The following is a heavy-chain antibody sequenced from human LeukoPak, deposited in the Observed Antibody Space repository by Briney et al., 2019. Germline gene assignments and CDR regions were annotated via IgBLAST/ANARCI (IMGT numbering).Heavy chain of an antibody. D-gene: IGHD4-17*01. CDR2: INHGGST. V-gene: IGHV4-34*01. J-gene: IGHJ6*03. Sequence: SETLSLTCAVYGGSFSGYYWSWIRQPPGKGLEWIGEINHGGSTNYNPSLKSRVTISVDTSKNQFSLKLTSVTAADTAVYYCRVTSVTSPYYYYYMDVWGKGTTVTVSS. CDR1: GGSFSGYY. CDR3: RVTSVTSPYYYYYMDV.